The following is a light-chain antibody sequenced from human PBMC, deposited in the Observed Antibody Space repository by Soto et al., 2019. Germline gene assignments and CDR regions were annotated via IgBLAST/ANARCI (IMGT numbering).Light chain of an antibody. J-gene: IGKJ2*01. CDR2: GAS. Sequence: EIVLTQSPDTLSLSPGERATLSCRASQIVNRNDLAWYQQKPGQPPRLLIYGASSRPGGIPDRFSGSGSGTDFTFTINRLEPEDFAVYYCQQSAMSPYTFTQGTRLEI. V-gene: IGKV3-20*01. CDR1: QIVNRND. CDR3: QQSAMSPYT.